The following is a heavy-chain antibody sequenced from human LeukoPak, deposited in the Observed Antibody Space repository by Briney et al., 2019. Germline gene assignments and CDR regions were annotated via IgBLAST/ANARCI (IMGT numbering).Heavy chain of an antibody. CDR1: GGTFSSYA. Sequence: PWASVKVSCKASGGTFSSYAISWVRQAPGQGLEWMGGIIPIFGTANYAQKFQGRVTITADESTSTAYMELSSLRSEDTAVYYCARGRRRGPHDAFDIWGQGTMVTVSS. J-gene: IGHJ3*02. V-gene: IGHV1-69*13. CDR3: ARGRRRGPHDAFDI. D-gene: IGHD5-12*01. CDR2: IIPIFGTA.